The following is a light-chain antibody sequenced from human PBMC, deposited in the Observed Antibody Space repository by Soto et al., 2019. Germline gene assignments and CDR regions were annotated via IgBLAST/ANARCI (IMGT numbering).Light chain of an antibody. J-gene: IGLJ1*01. Sequence: QPVLTQPASVSGSTGQSITISCTGASSDVGGYNYVSWYQQHPGKAPKLMIYEVSNRPSGVSNRFSGSKSGNTASLTISGLQAEDEVDYYCSSYTSSSIDYVFGTGTKVTVL. CDR3: SSYTSSSIDYV. CDR1: SSDVGGYNY. V-gene: IGLV2-14*01. CDR2: EVS.